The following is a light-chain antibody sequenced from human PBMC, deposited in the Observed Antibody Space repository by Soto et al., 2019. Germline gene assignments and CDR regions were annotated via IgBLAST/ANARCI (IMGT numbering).Light chain of an antibody. Sequence: QSALTQPASVSGSPGQSITISCTGTSSDVGGYNYVSWYQQHPGKAPKLMIYDVSNRPSGVSNRFSGSKSGNTASLTISGLQADDEGDYYCSSYTSSSAYVFGTGTKVTVL. CDR3: SSYTSSSAYV. V-gene: IGLV2-14*01. CDR2: DVS. J-gene: IGLJ1*01. CDR1: SSDVGGYNY.